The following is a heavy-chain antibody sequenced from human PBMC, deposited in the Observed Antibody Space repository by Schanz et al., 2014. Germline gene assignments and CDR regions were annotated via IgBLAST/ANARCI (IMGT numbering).Heavy chain of an antibody. CDR2: IWSDGSTK. J-gene: IGHJ6*02. Sequence: QVQLVESGGGLVKPGGSLRLSCAASGFAFSVYGMHWVRQAPGKGPEWVAVIWSDGSTKYYADSVKGRFTISRDNSENSLYLQMNSRSAADAAVFYCAKGMGYCSGGTCYDCYYYGWDVGGRGTTVNVSS. CDR3: AKGMGYCSGGTCYDCYYYGWDV. V-gene: IGHV3-33*06. CDR1: GFAFSVYG. D-gene: IGHD2-15*01.